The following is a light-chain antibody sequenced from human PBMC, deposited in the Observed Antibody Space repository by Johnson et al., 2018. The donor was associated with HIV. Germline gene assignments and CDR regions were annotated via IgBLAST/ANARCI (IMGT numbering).Light chain of an antibody. CDR1: SSNIGNNY. V-gene: IGLV1-51*02. J-gene: IGLJ1*01. CDR2: KNN. CDR3: GTWDSSLYAYV. Sequence: QSVLTQPPSVSAAPGQKVTISCSGSSSNIGNNYVSWYQQLPGTPPKLLIFKNNERPSGIPDRFSGSKSGTSATLGITGLQTGDEADYYCGTWDSSLYAYVFGTGTKVTAL.